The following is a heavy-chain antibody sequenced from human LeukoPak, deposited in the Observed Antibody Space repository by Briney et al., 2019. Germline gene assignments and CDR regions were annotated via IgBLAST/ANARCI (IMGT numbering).Heavy chain of an antibody. CDR2: INHSGST. J-gene: IGHJ5*02. V-gene: IGHV4-34*01. CDR3: ARGYGDHEDWFDP. CDR1: GGSFSGYY. D-gene: IGHD4-17*01. Sequence: PSETLSLTCAVYGGSFSGYYWSWIRQPSGKGLEWIGEINHSGSTYYNPSLKSRVTISVDRSKNQFSLKLSSVTAADTAVYYCARGYGDHEDWFDPWGQETLVTVSS.